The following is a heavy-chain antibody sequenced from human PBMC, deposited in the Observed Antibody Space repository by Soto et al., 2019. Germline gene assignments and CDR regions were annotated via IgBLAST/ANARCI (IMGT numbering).Heavy chain of an antibody. V-gene: IGHV3-30-3*01. CDR2: ISYDGSNK. Sequence: PGVSLRLSCAASGFTFSSYAMHWVRQAPGKGLEWVAVISYDGSNKYYADSVKGRFTISRDNSKNTLYLQMNSLRAEDTAVYYCARDSGSSSSVFYYYYGMDVWGQGTTVTVSS. D-gene: IGHD6-6*01. CDR3: ARDSGSSSSVFYYYYGMDV. J-gene: IGHJ6*02. CDR1: GFTFSSYA.